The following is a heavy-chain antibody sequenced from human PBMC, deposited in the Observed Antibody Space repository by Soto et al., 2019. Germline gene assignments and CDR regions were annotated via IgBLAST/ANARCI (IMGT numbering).Heavy chain of an antibody. Sequence: GGSLRLSCAASGFTFSSYWMHWVRQAPGKGLVWVSRINSDGTNTIYADSVKGRFTISRDNAKNTLYLQMNSLRAEDTAVYYCEREGVQQQTVRYYFDYWGQETLVTVSS. CDR2: INSDGTNT. CDR1: GFTFSSYW. CDR3: EREGVQQQTVRYYFDY. D-gene: IGHD6-13*01. J-gene: IGHJ4*02. V-gene: IGHV3-74*01.